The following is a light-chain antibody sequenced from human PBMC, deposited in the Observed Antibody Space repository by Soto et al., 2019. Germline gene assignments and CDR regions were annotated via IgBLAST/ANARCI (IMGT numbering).Light chain of an antibody. CDR1: SSNIGSNY. J-gene: IGLJ2*01. CDR3: GTWDSSLSAVV. V-gene: IGLV1-51*01. Sequence: QSVLTQPPSVSAAPGQKVTISCSGSSSNIGSNYVSWYQQLPGTAPKLLIYDNSKRPLGIPDRFSGSKSGTSATLGITGLQTGDEADYYCGTWDSSLSAVVFGGGTKLTVL. CDR2: DNS.